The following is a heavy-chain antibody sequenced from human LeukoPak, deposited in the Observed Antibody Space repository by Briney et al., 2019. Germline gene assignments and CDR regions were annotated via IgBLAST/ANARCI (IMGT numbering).Heavy chain of an antibody. CDR2: IYSGGTT. J-gene: IGHJ4*02. Sequence: ASVKVSCKASGYTFISYGISWVRQAPGMGLEWVSVIYSGGTTYYADSVKGRFTISRDNSKNTLYLQMNTLRVEDTAVYYCARGRVGPYPGTYYWGQGTLVTVSS. CDR1: GYTFISYG. V-gene: IGHV3-66*01. CDR3: ARGRVGPYPGTYY. D-gene: IGHD1-26*01.